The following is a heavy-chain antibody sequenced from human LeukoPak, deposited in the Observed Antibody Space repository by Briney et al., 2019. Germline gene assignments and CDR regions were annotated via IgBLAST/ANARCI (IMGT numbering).Heavy chain of an antibody. D-gene: IGHD6-13*01. J-gene: IGHJ4*02. Sequence: SQTLSLTCAISGDSFSSNSAAWNWIRQSPSRGLEWLGRTHYRSKWYNDYAVSVKSRITINPDTSKNQFSLQLNSVTPEDTAVYYCARGGIAAADYDPLLFDYWGQGTLVTVSS. CDR1: GDSFSSNSAA. V-gene: IGHV6-1*01. CDR3: ARGGIAAADYDPLLFDY. CDR2: THYRSKWYN.